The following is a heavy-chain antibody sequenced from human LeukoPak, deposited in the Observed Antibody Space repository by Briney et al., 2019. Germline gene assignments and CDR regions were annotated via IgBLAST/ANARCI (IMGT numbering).Heavy chain of an antibody. CDR3: ARGSQYYYGSGSYGNYYYYGMDV. D-gene: IGHD3-10*01. J-gene: IGHJ6*02. CDR1: GYTFTSYG. Sequence: ASVKVSCKASGYTFTSYGISWVRQAPGQGLEWMGWISAYNGNTKYSQKFQGRVTITRDTSASTAYMELSSLRSEDTAVYYCARGSQYYYGSGSYGNYYYYGMDVWGQGTTVTVSS. V-gene: IGHV1-18*01. CDR2: ISAYNGNT.